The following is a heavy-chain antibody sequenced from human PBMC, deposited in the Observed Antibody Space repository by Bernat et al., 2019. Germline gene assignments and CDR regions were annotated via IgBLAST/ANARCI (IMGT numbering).Heavy chain of an antibody. D-gene: IGHD1-1*01. CDR3: ARRMESVTTGGVWFDP. J-gene: IGHJ5*02. V-gene: IGHV3-21*01. CDR2: ISSSSSYI. Sequence: EVQLVESGGGLVKPGGSLRLSCAASGFTFSSYSMNWVRQAPGQGLEWVASISSSSSYIYYADAVKGRFTISRDNTKNSLYLQMNGLGAWDTAVYYCARRMESVTTGGVWFDPLGQGTLVTVSS. CDR1: GFTFSSYS.